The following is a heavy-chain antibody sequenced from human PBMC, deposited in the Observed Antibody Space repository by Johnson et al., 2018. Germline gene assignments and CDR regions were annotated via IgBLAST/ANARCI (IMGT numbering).Heavy chain of an antibody. J-gene: IGHJ6*02. CDR3: AGYGMSGDYIGMDV. D-gene: IGHD6-13*01. Sequence: VQLVESGGGLVQPGGSLRLSCAASGFIFSTYDMTWARQAPGKGLEWVSAISRSGSGTYYADSVRGRFTISRDNSKNTLYLQMNSLRAEDTAVYYWAGYGMSGDYIGMDVWGQGTTVTVSS. CDR1: GFIFSTYD. CDR2: ISRSGSGT. V-gene: IGHV3-23*04.